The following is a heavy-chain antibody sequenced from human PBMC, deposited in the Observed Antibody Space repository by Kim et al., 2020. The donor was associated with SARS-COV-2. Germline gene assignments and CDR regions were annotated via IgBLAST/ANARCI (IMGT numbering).Heavy chain of an antibody. J-gene: IGHJ5*01. CDR3: AREDHIAVAVNWFDS. D-gene: IGHD6-19*01. Sequence: SQKFQGRVTFTSDTSATTAYMELSSLRSEDTALYYCAREDHIAVAVNWFDSWGQGTLVIVSS. V-gene: IGHV1-3*01.